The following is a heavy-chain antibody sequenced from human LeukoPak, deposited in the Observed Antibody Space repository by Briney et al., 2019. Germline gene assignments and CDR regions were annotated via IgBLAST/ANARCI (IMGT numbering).Heavy chain of an antibody. Sequence: PSETLSLTCTVSGGSISSYYWSWIRQPPGKGLEWIGYIYYSGSTNYNPSLKSRVTISVDTSKNQFSLKLSSVTAADTAVYYCASVRWLQLGYFDYWGQGTQVTVSS. CDR2: IYYSGST. D-gene: IGHD5-24*01. J-gene: IGHJ4*02. CDR3: ASVRWLQLGYFDY. V-gene: IGHV4-59*01. CDR1: GGSISSYY.